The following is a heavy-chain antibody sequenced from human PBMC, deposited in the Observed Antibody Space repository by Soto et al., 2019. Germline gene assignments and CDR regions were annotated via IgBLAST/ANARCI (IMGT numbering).Heavy chain of an antibody. CDR2: IYHSGTT. V-gene: IGHV4-38-2*01. Sequence: SETLSLTCVVSGYSISSGYYWGWIRQPPGKGLEWIGSIYHSGTTYYNPSLKSRVTISLDTSRNQFSLKLTSVTAADMAVYYCARSLLTSSWYAGSWGQGTLVTVSS. CDR3: ARSLLTSSWYAGS. J-gene: IGHJ5*02. CDR1: GYSISSGYY. D-gene: IGHD6-13*01.